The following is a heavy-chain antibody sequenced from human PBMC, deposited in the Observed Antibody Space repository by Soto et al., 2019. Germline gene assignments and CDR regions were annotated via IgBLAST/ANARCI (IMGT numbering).Heavy chain of an antibody. J-gene: IGHJ4*02. D-gene: IGHD3-3*01. Sequence: GGSLRLSCTASGFTFGDYAMSWFRQAPGKGLEWVGFIRSKAYGGTTEYAASVKGRFTISRDDSKSIAYLQINSLKTEDTAVYYCTRQYYDFWSGYQYYFDYWGQGTLVTSPQ. V-gene: IGHV3-49*03. CDR3: TRQYYDFWSGYQYYFDY. CDR1: GFTFGDYA. CDR2: IRSKAYGGTT.